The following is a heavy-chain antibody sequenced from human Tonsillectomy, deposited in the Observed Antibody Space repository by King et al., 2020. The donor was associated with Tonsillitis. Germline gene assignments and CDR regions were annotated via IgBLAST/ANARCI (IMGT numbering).Heavy chain of an antibody. J-gene: IGHJ4*02. V-gene: IGHV3-21*01. CDR3: ARGVRGFRVEGYYFDY. CDR2: VTDSSSYI. CDR1: GFTFSSYS. D-gene: IGHD3-3*01. Sequence: VQLVESGGDLVKPGGSLRLSCAASGFTFSSYSMNWVRQAPGKGLEWVSSVTDSSSYINYADSVKGRFTISRDNAKNSLYLQMDSLRAEDTAVYYCARGVRGFRVEGYYFDYWGQGTLVTVSS.